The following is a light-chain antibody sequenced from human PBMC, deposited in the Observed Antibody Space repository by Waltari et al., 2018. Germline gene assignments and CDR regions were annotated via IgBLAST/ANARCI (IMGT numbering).Light chain of an antibody. V-gene: IGKV3-15*01. Sequence: EVVMTQSPDSLSMSPGERATLSCRTSQSVNYTLAWYQQKPGLPPRLLMYDASTRATGIPARFSGSGSGTDFTLTISSLQPEDFAIYYCQRHDDWPWTFGQGTKVEIK. J-gene: IGKJ1*01. CDR2: DAS. CDR3: QRHDDWPWT. CDR1: QSVNYT.